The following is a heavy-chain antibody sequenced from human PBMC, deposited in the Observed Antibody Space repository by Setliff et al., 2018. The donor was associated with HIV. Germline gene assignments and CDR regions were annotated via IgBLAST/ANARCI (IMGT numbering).Heavy chain of an antibody. V-gene: IGHV4-59*08. Sequence: SETLSLTCTVSNGSISGSYWSYIRQPPGKGLEWIGYIDYSGSTNYNASLKSRLTMSIDTSKSQFSLKLSSVTAADTAVYYCIIAYSSGWLAPMGFDSWGQGTLVTVSS. D-gene: IGHD6-19*01. CDR1: NGSISGSY. J-gene: IGHJ4*02. CDR3: IIAYSSGWLAPMGFDS. CDR2: IDYSGST.